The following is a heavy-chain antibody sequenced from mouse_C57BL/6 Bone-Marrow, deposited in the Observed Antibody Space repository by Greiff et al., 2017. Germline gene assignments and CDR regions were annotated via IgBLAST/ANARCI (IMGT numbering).Heavy chain of an antibody. J-gene: IGHJ1*03. Sequence: VQLMESGAELVMPGASVKLSCKASGYTFTSYWMHWVKQRPGQGLEWIGEIDPSDSYTNYNQKFKGKSTVTVEKSSSTAYMQLSSLTSEDSAVYYCAREKSSPLEWYFDVWGTGTTVTVSS. V-gene: IGHV1-69*01. CDR2: IDPSDSYT. CDR1: GYTFTSYW. D-gene: IGHD1-3*01. CDR3: AREKSSPLEWYFDV.